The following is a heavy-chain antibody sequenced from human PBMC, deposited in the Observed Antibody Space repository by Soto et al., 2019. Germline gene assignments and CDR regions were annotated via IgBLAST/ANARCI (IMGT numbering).Heavy chain of an antibody. CDR2: IYHSGST. CDR3: ARATMTTVTGDAFDI. V-gene: IGHV4-30-2*01. CDR1: CGSISSGGYS. D-gene: IGHD4-17*01. J-gene: IGHJ3*02. Sequence: SETLSLTCAVSCGSISSGGYSWSWIRQPPGKGLEWIGYIYHSGSTYHNPSLKSRVTISVDRSKNQFSLKLSSVTAADTAVYYCARATMTTVTGDAFDIWGQGTMVTVSS.